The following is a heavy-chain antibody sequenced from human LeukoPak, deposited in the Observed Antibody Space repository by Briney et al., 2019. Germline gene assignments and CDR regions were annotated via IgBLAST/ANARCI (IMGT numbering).Heavy chain of an antibody. D-gene: IGHD2-15*01. J-gene: IGHJ4*02. Sequence: GGSLRLSCAASGFTFSSYAMSWVRQAPGKGLEWVSAIRGSGGSTYYADSVKGRFTISRDNSKNTLYLQMNSLRAEDTAVYYCAKEAQDCSGRGCYSSYFDFWGQGSLVTVSS. CDR3: AKEAQDCSGRGCYSSYFDF. V-gene: IGHV3-23*01. CDR2: IRGSGGST. CDR1: GFTFSSYA.